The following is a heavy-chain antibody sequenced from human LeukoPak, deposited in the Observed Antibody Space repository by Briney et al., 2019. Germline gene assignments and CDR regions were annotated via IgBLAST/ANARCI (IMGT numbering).Heavy chain of an antibody. Sequence: SETLSLTCTVSGGSISSYYWSWIRQPPGKGLEWIGYIYYSGSTNYNPSLKSRVTISVDTSKNQFSLKLSSVTAADTAVYYCARVPFDRYSGYDSNWFDPWGQGTLVTVSS. CDR1: GGSISSYY. CDR3: ARVPFDRYSGYDSNWFDP. D-gene: IGHD5-12*01. CDR2: IYYSGST. J-gene: IGHJ5*02. V-gene: IGHV4-59*01.